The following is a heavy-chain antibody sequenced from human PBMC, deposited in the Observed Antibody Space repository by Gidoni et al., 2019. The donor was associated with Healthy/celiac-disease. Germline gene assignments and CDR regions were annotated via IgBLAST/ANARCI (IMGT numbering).Heavy chain of an antibody. J-gene: IGHJ5*02. D-gene: IGHD7-27*01. Sequence: EVQLVESGGGLVTPGGPLRLSCAASGFTFSSSSMNGLRQAPGKGLEWVSSISSSSSYIYYADSVKGRFTITRDNAKNSLYRQMNSLRAEDTAVYYCARDGGNSGWFDPWGQGTLVTVSS. CDR1: GFTFSSSS. CDR2: ISSSSSYI. CDR3: ARDGGNSGWFDP. V-gene: IGHV3-21*01.